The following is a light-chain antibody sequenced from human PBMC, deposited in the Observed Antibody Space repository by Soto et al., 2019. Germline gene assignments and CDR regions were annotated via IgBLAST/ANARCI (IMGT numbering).Light chain of an antibody. Sequence: DIVLTQSPDTMSLSPGERATLSSTASQSVSSYLAWYQQKPGQSPRLLILGASTRATGFPARLSGSGSGTDFTLTISSLQSEDLAVYYCQQYNSWPWTFGQGTKVDIK. CDR1: QSVSSY. V-gene: IGKV3-15*01. CDR2: GAS. CDR3: QQYNSWPWT. J-gene: IGKJ1*01.